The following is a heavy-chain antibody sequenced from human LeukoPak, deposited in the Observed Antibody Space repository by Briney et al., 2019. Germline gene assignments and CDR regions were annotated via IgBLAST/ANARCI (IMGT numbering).Heavy chain of an antibody. Sequence: GGSLRLSCAASGFTFSDYTLNWVRQAPGEGVEWLSYISPSRGSIAYADSVKGRFTISSDSAKNSVYLQINNLRAEDTAVYYCARDRDWAFDYWGQGILVTVSS. CDR1: GFTFSDYT. V-gene: IGHV3-48*01. D-gene: IGHD2-21*01. J-gene: IGHJ4*02. CDR3: ARDRDWAFDY. CDR2: ISPSRGSI.